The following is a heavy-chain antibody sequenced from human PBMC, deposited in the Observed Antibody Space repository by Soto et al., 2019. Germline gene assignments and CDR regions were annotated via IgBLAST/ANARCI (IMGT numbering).Heavy chain of an antibody. CDR2: ASKVAFAT. CDR3: ARGNMDV. J-gene: IGHJ6*02. Sequence: QVQLVESGGGMVQPGKSLRLSCAASGFTFKLFAMHWVRQAPGKGLEWVAVASKVAFATYYAGSVEGRFTISRDNSKNTLYLHMNNLRAEDTALYYCARGNMDVWGHGTAVVVSS. CDR1: GFTFKLFA. V-gene: IGHV3-30-3*01.